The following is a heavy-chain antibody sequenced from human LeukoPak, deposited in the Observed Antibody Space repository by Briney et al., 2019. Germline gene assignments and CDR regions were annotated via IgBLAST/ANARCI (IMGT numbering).Heavy chain of an antibody. J-gene: IGHJ4*02. CDR3: ARDFGGATDY. D-gene: IGHD1-26*01. V-gene: IGHV1-18*01. CDR2: ISAYNGNT. Sequence: GSVKVSCKASGYTFTSYDINWVRQATGQGLEWMGWISAYNGNTNYAQKLQGRVTMTTDTSTSTAYMELRSLRSDDTAVYYCARDFGGATDYWGQGTLVTVSS. CDR1: GYTFTSYD.